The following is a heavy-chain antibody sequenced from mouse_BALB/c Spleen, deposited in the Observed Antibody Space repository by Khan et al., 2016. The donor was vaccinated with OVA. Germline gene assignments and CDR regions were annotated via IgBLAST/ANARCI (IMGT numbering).Heavy chain of an antibody. CDR2: TDPANGNT. J-gene: IGHJ2*01. V-gene: IGHV14-3*02. CDR3: RISTINA. CDR1: GYNIKDIY. Sequence: VRLQQSGAELVEPAASLKLSCTASGYNIKDIYIHWVKQRPEKGLERIRRTDPANGNTKYDPKFQGKATITADTSSNTAYLQLSSLTSEDTAVYYCRISTINAWGQGTTLTVSS.